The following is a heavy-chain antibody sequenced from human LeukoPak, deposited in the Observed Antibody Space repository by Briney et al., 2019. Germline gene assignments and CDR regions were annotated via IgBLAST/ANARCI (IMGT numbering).Heavy chain of an antibody. J-gene: IGHJ4*02. V-gene: IGHV3-48*01. CDR1: GFTFSSYS. D-gene: IGHD7-27*01. CDR2: ISKTGDVT. CDR3: ATKNPGDN. Sequence: GGSLRLSCAGSGFTFSSYSMNWVRQAPGKGLEWISYISKTGDVTYYADTVKGRFTVSRENAKNSLYLQMNSLKVDDTAVYFCATKNPGDNWGQGTLVTVSS.